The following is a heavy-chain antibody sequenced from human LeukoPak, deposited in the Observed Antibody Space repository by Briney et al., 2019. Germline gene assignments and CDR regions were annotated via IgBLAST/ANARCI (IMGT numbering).Heavy chain of an antibody. D-gene: IGHD4-17*01. CDR3: ARGNYGDYARSSFDY. J-gene: IGHJ4*02. V-gene: IGHV3-48*03. Sequence: GGSLRLSCAASGFSFSSYQMNWVRQAPGKGLEWVSYISSSGGTIYYADSAKGRFTISRDNAKNSLCLQMDSLRAEDTAVYYCARGNYGDYARSSFDYWGQGTLVTVSS. CDR1: GFSFSSYQ. CDR2: ISSSGGTI.